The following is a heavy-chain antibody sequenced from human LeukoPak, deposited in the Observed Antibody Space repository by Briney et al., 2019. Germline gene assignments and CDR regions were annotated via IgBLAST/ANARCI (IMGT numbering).Heavy chain of an antibody. V-gene: IGHV4-59*01. D-gene: IGHD1-26*01. CDR3: ARDWELGH. CDR1: GGSIGNFF. CDR2: IYENGRT. Sequence: PSETLSLTCTVSGGSIGNFFWSWIRQSPGEGLEWIGFIYENGRTSYNPSLKSRVTISVDMSKNQFSLWLTSMTAADTAVYYCARDWELGHWGRGILVTVTS. J-gene: IGHJ4*02.